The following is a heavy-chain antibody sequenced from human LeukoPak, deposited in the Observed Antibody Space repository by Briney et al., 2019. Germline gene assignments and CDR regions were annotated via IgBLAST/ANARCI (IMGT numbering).Heavy chain of an antibody. V-gene: IGHV3-30-3*01. D-gene: IGHD3-22*01. J-gene: IGHJ4*02. CDR2: ISYDGSNK. CDR1: GFTFSSYA. Sequence: GGSLRLSCAASGFTFSSYAMHWVRQAPGKGLEWVAVISYDGSNKYYADSVKGRFTISRDNSKNTLYLQMNSLRAEDTAVYYCAREVADYYDSEGYWGQGTLVTVSS. CDR3: AREVADYYDSEGY.